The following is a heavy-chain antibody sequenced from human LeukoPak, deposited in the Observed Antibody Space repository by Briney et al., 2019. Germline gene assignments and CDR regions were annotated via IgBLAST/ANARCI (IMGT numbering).Heavy chain of an antibody. J-gene: IGHJ4*02. V-gene: IGHV3-23*01. CDR3: AKRGVVIRVILVGFHKEAYYFDS. Sequence: GGSLRLSCAASGFTFRSYDMSWVRQAPGKGLEWVAGISGSGGTTNYADSVKGRFTISRDNPKNTLFLHMNSLRAEDTAVYFCAKRGVVIRVILVGFHKEAYYFDSWGQGALVTVSS. CDR1: GFTFRSYD. CDR2: ISGSGGTT. D-gene: IGHD3-22*01.